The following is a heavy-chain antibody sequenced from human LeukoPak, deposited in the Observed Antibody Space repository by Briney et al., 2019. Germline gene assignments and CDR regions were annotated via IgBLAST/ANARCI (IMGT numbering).Heavy chain of an antibody. J-gene: IGHJ6*03. CDR3: ASTEWDTVKHYYYYYMDV. V-gene: IGHV3-11*04. D-gene: IGHD1-26*01. CDR2: ISSSGNTI. Sequence: PGGSLRLSCAASGFTFSDYYMSWIRQALGKGLEWVSYISSSGNTIYYADSVKGRFTISRDNAKNSLYLQMNSLRAEDTAVYYCASTEWDTVKHYYYYYMDVWGKGTTVTVSS. CDR1: GFTFSDYY.